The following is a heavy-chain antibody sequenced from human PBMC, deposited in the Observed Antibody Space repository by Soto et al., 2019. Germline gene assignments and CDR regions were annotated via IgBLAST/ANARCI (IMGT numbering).Heavy chain of an antibody. J-gene: IGHJ5*02. CDR1: GASISGFY. CDR2: IYATGTT. CDR3: VRDGTKTLRDWFDP. V-gene: IGHV4-4*07. D-gene: IGHD1-1*01. Sequence: PSETLSLTCTVSGASISGFYWSWIRKSAGKGLEWIGRIYATGTTDYNPALKSRVMMSVDTSKKQFSLKLRSVTAADTAVYYCVRDGTKTLRDWFDPWGQGISVTVSS.